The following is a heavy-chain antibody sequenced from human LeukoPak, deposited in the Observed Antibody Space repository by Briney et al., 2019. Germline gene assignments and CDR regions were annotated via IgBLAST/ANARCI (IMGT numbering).Heavy chain of an antibody. Sequence: SETLSLTCTVSGGSISSSSYYWGWIRQPPGKGLEWIGSIYYSGSTYYNPSLKSRVTISVDTSKNQFSLKLSSVTAADTAVYYCARFSALIRYPTGAGSIAAAGTEEYYFDYWGQGTLVTVSS. V-gene: IGHV4-39*07. CDR3: ARFSALIRYPTGAGSIAAAGTEEYYFDY. J-gene: IGHJ4*02. D-gene: IGHD6-13*01. CDR1: GGSISSSSYY. CDR2: IYYSGST.